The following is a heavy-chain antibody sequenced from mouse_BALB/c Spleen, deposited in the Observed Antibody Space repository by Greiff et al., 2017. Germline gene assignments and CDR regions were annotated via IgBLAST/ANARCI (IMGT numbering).Heavy chain of an antibody. CDR1: GYTFTSYW. CDR2: IDPSDSYT. V-gene: IGHV1-69*02. J-gene: IGHJ1*01. CDR3: ARRSSSWYFDV. Sequence: QVQLQQPGAELVKPGASVKLSCKASGYTFTSYWMHWVKQRPGQGLEWIGEIDPSDSYTNYNQKFKGKATLTVDKSSSTAYMQLSSLTSEDSAVYYCARRSSSWYFDVWGAGTTVTVSS. D-gene: IGHD1-1*01.